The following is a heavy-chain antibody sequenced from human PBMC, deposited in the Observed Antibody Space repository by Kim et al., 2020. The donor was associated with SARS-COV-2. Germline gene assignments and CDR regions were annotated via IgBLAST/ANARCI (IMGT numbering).Heavy chain of an antibody. CDR3: ARGRAVPRPNDAFDI. D-gene: IGHD4-17*01. V-gene: IGHV1-18*01. J-gene: IGHJ3*02. Sequence: QKLQGRVTMTTDTATSTDYMELRSLRSDDTAVYYCARGRAVPRPNDAFDIWGQGTMVTVSS.